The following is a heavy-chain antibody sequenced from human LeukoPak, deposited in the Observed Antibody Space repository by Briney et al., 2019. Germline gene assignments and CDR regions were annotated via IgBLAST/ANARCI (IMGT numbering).Heavy chain of an antibody. CDR3: ARAGRKSRGVDIVRKKETGYYYYLDV. J-gene: IGHJ6*03. V-gene: IGHV3-7*01. Sequence: GGSLRLSCAASEFTFFTYWMTWVRQAPGKGLEWVANIKQDGSEKYYVGSVKGRFTISRDKAKNSLYLQMSSLRVEDTAVYYCARAGRKSRGVDIVRKKETGYYYYLDVWGKGTTVTVSS. CDR2: IKQDGSEK. CDR1: EFTFFTYW. D-gene: IGHD2-15*01.